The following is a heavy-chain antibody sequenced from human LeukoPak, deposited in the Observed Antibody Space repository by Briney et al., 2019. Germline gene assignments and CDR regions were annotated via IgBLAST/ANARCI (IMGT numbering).Heavy chain of an antibody. V-gene: IGHV3-33*01. J-gene: IGHJ4*02. CDR3: ASGGEDYYGSGSYPFDY. D-gene: IGHD3-10*01. CDR1: GFTFSSYR. Sequence: GALRLSCAASGFTFSSYRMHWVRQAPGKGLEWVAVIWYDGSNKYYADSVKGRFTISRGNSKNTLYLQMNSLRAEDTAVYYCASGGEDYYGSGSYPFDYWGQGTLVTVSS. CDR2: IWYDGSNK.